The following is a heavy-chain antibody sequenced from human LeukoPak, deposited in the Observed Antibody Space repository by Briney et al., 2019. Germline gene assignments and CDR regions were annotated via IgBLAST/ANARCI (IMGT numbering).Heavy chain of an antibody. J-gene: IGHJ4*02. D-gene: IGHD6-13*01. CDR1: GFTFSSYS. Sequence: GGSLRLSCAASGFTFSSYSMNWVRQAPGKGLEWVSSISSSSSYIYYADSVKGRFTISRDNAKNSLYLQMNSLRAEDTAVYYCARDLEWSSSSWSSSFDYWGQGTLVTVSS. CDR2: ISSSSSYI. V-gene: IGHV3-21*01. CDR3: ARDLEWSSSSWSSSFDY.